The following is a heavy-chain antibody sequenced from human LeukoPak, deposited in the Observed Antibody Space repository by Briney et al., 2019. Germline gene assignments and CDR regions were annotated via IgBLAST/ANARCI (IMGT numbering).Heavy chain of an antibody. Sequence: HPGGSLRLSCAASGLSFGDSGMHWVRQAPGKGLEWVAVISYDGKNKYYADSVKGRFTVSRDNSMNTLFLQMNSLRTEDTAVYYCARGTVTTGNGMDVWGQGTTVTVSS. CDR1: GLSFGDSG. V-gene: IGHV3-30*03. CDR2: ISYDGKNK. J-gene: IGHJ6*02. CDR3: ARGTVTTGNGMDV. D-gene: IGHD4-17*01.